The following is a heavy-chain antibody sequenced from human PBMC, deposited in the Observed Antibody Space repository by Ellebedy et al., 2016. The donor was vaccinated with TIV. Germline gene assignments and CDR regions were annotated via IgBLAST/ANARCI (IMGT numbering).Heavy chain of an antibody. V-gene: IGHV3-33*08. CDR2: LWFDNR. CDR3: AREFHDYFFDY. J-gene: IGHJ4*02. CDR1: GFTFGSYG. Sequence: GGSLRLSCAASGFTFGSYGMHWVRQAPGKGLEWVTGLWFDNRYYADSVKGRFNISRDNSKNTLYLQLNSLRAEDTAVYYCAREFHDYFFDYWGQGTLVTVSS. D-gene: IGHD2-21*02.